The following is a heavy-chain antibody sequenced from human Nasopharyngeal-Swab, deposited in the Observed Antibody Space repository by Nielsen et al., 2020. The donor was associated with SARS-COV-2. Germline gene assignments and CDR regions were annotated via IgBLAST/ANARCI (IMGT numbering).Heavy chain of an antibody. D-gene: IGHD3-10*01. V-gene: IGHV1-18*01. Sequence: ASVKVSCKASGYTFISFGINWVRQAPGQGLEWMGWISPYNSNTNYAQKLQGRVTMTTDSSTYTSYMELRRLRSDDTAVYYCAREPDMVRGITLFDYWGQGTLVTVSS. CDR3: AREPDMVRGITLFDY. CDR1: GYTFISFG. CDR2: ISPYNSNT. J-gene: IGHJ4*02.